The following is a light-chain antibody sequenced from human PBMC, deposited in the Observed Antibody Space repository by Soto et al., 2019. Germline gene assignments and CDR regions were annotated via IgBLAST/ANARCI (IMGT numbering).Light chain of an antibody. J-gene: IGLJ3*02. CDR3: SSYTTSNTQV. CDR2: DVS. Sequence: QSVLTQPASVSGSPGQSITISCTGTSSDVGTYNYVSWYQHRPGKAPKLMIYDVSYRPSGVSNRFSGSKSANTASLTISGLQAEDEADYYCSSYTTSNTQVFGGGTTVTVL. CDR1: SSDVGTYNY. V-gene: IGLV2-14*01.